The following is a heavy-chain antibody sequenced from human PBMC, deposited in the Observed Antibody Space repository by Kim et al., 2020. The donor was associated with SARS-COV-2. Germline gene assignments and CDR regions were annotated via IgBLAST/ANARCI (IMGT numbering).Heavy chain of an antibody. J-gene: IGHJ4*02. CDR1: GYTFTGYY. CDR2: INPNSGGT. V-gene: IGHV1-2*02. CDR3: ARGERWRMTTVVNLGY. Sequence: ASVKVSCKASGYTFTGYYMHWVRQAPGQGLEWMGWINPNSGGTNYAQKFQGRVTMTRDTSISTAYMELSRLRSDDTAVYYCARGERWRMTTVVNLGYWGQGTLVTVSS. D-gene: IGHD4-17*01.